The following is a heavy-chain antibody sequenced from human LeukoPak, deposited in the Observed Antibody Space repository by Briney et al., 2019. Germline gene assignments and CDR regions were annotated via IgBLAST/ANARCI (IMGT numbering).Heavy chain of an antibody. Sequence: PGGSLTLSCAVSGFTLSSNWLHWVRQAPGKGLEWVSRMDDEGSGTSYADSVKGRFTNSRDNAKNTVYLQMNSLRVEDSAVYYCATVFDYWGQGTLVTVSS. CDR2: MDDEGSGT. V-gene: IGHV3-74*01. CDR1: GFTLSSNW. CDR3: ATVFDY. J-gene: IGHJ4*02.